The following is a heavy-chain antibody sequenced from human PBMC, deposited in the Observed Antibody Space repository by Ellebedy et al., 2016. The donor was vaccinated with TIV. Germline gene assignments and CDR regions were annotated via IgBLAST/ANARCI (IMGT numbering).Heavy chain of an antibody. D-gene: IGHD1-26*01. CDR3: AKGVGAGYSGGVFDP. Sequence: GGSLRLSXAASGFTFSDYYMSWIRQAPGKGLEWVSYISSSSSYTNYADSVKGRFTISRDNAKNSLYLQMNSLRAEDTAVYYCAKGVGAGYSGGVFDPWGQGTLVTVSS. CDR1: GFTFSDYY. V-gene: IGHV3-11*05. J-gene: IGHJ5*02. CDR2: ISSSSSYT.